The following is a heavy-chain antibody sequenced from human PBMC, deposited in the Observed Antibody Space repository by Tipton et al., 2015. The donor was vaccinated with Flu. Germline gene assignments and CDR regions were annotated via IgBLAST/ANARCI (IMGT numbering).Heavy chain of an antibody. Sequence: QLVQSGAEVKKPGASVKVSCKASGYTFTSYGISWVRQAPGQGLEWMGWISAYNGNTNYAQKLQGRVTMTTDTSTSTAYMELRSLRSDDTAVYYCARERVPVVVVPAAPFYYYYMDVWGKGTTVTVSS. CDR3: ARERVPVVVVPAAPFYYYYMDV. CDR2: ISAYNGNT. CDR1: GYTFTSYG. V-gene: IGHV1-18*04. D-gene: IGHD2-2*01. J-gene: IGHJ6*03.